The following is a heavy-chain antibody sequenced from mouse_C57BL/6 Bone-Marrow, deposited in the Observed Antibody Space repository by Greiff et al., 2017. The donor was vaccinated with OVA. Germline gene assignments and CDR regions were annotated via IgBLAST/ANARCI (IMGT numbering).Heavy chain of an antibody. V-gene: IGHV1-54*01. CDR2: INPGSGGT. Sequence: VKLMESGAELVRPGTSVKVSCKASGYAFTNYLIEWVKQRPGQGLEWIGVINPGSGGTTYNEKFKGKATLTADKSSSTAYMQLSSLTSEDSAVYFCARSRIYYDYYEGGYYAMDYWGQGTAVTVSS. CDR3: ARSRIYYDYYEGGYYAMDY. J-gene: IGHJ4*01. D-gene: IGHD2-4*01. CDR1: GYAFTNYL.